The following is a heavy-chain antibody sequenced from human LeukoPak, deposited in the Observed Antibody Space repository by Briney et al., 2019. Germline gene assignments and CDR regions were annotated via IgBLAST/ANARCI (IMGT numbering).Heavy chain of an antibody. V-gene: IGHV4-30-2*01. CDR1: GGSISSGGYS. D-gene: IGHD3-10*01. CDR2: IYHSGST. CDR3: AGQLTRGVTTVGWFDP. Sequence: PSQTLSLTCAVSGGSISSGGYSWSWIRQPPGKGLEWIGYIYHSGSTYYNPSLKSRVTISVDRSKNQFSLKLSSATAADTAVYYCAGQLTRGVTTVGWFDPWGQGTLVTVSS. J-gene: IGHJ5*02.